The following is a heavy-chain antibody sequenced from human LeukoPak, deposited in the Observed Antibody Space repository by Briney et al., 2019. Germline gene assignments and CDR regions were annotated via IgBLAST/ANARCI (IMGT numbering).Heavy chain of an antibody. V-gene: IGHV7-4-1*02. J-gene: IGHJ4*02. CDR1: GYTFTSYA. D-gene: IGHD6-13*01. CDR2: INTNTGNP. CDR3: ARFRPYSSSWQAAPIDY. Sequence: ASVKVSCKASGYTFTSYAMNWVRQAPGQGLEWMGWINTNTGNPMYAQGFTGRFVFSLDTSVSTAYLQISSLKAEDTAVYYCARFRPYSSSWQAAPIDYWGQGTLVTVSS.